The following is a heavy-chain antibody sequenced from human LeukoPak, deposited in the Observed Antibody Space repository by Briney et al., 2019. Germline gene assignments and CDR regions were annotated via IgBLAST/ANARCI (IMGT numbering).Heavy chain of an antibody. CDR1: GFTFSSYE. CDR2: ISSSGSTI. J-gene: IGHJ6*03. D-gene: IGHD6-19*01. V-gene: IGHV3-48*03. Sequence: GGSLRLSCAASGFTFSSYEMNWVRQAPGKGLEWVSYISSSGSTIYYADSVKGRFTISRDNAKNSLYLQMNSLRAEDTAVYYCARDPLYSSGWSPMDVWGKGTTVTISS. CDR3: ARDPLYSSGWSPMDV.